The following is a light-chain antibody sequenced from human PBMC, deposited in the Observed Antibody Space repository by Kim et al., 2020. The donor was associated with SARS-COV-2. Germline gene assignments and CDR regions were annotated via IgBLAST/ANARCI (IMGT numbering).Light chain of an antibody. CDR2: FDT. CDR1: NIGTKS. Sequence: PGKTARITCGGNNIGTKSVHWYRQKPGQAPALVIYFDTDRPSGIPERFSGSNSGDTATLTISGVEAGDEADYYCQVWDSRNDRGVFGGGTQLTVL. CDR3: QVWDSRNDRGV. V-gene: IGLV3-21*04. J-gene: IGLJ2*01.